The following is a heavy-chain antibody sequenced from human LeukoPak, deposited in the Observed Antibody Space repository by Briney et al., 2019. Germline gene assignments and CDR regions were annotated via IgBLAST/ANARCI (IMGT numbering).Heavy chain of an antibody. CDR2: IHYSGNT. D-gene: IGHD3-22*01. Sequence: TSETLSLTCTVSGGSITNYYWTWIRQPPGKGLEWIAFIHYSGNTHYNPSLKSRVTISVDTSKNQFSLKLSSVTAADTAVYYCARDQTVNYYDSSGYYYVGDYWGQGTLVTVSS. J-gene: IGHJ4*02. V-gene: IGHV4-59*12. CDR1: GGSITNYY. CDR3: ARDQTVNYYDSSGYYYVGDY.